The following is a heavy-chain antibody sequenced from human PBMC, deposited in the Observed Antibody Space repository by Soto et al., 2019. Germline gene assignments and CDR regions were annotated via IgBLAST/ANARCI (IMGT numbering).Heavy chain of an antibody. V-gene: IGHV1-46*01. CDR2: INPSGGST. Sequence: ASVKVSCKASGYTFTSYYMHWVRQAPGQGLEWMGIINPSGGSTSYAQKFQGRVTMTRDTSTSTVYMELSSLRSEDTAVYYCARTHTAYYYGSGGSIDYCGQGTLVTVST. J-gene: IGHJ4*02. D-gene: IGHD3-10*01. CDR3: ARTHTAYYYGSGGSIDY. CDR1: GYTFTSYY.